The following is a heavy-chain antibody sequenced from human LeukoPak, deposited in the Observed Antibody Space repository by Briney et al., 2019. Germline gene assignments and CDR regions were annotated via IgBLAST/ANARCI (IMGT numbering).Heavy chain of an antibody. V-gene: IGHV3-7*03. CDR3: AGGTGFIIKD. Sequence: GSLRLPCAASGFTFSLYWMNWVRRAPGKGLEWVANIKQDGSEKNYVDSVKGRFTISRDNAKNSLYLQMNNLRVEDTAMYYCAGGTGFIIKDWGQGTLVTVSS. D-gene: IGHD3-9*01. CDR2: IKQDGSEK. J-gene: IGHJ4*02. CDR1: GFTFSLYW.